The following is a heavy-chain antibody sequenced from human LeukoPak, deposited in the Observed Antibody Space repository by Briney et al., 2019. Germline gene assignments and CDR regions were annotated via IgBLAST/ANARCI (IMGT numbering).Heavy chain of an antibody. CDR1: GFTFNSYT. V-gene: IGHV3-21*01. CDR3: ARSRSSSPYDKNLNF. D-gene: IGHD3-10*01. Sequence: PGGPLRLSCAASGFTFNSYTMSWVREAPGKGLEWVSSISSSGNYIYHADSVKGRFTISRDDAQNSLYLQMNSLKDEDTAVYYCARSRSSSPYDKNLNFWGQGTLVIVSS. J-gene: IGHJ4*02. CDR2: ISSSGNYI.